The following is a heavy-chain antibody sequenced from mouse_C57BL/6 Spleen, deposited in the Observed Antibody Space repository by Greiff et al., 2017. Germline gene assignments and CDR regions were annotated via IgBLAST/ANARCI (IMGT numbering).Heavy chain of an antibody. CDR2: ISGGGGNT. Sequence: DVKLVESGGGLVKPGGSLKLSCAASGFTFSSYTMSWVRQTPEKRLEWVATISGGGGNTYYPDSVKGRFTISRDKAKNTLYMHMSSLRSEDTALYYCARQDLNWAYWYFDVWGTGTTVTVSS. J-gene: IGHJ1*03. CDR3: ARQDLNWAYWYFDV. CDR1: GFTFSSYT. V-gene: IGHV5-9*01. D-gene: IGHD4-1*01.